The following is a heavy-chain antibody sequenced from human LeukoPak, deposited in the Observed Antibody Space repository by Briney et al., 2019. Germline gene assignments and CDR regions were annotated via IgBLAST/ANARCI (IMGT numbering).Heavy chain of an antibody. CDR2: ISGSGGST. J-gene: IGHJ4*02. D-gene: IGHD3-3*01. CDR3: ARAVYDFWSGYSLSFVDY. V-gene: IGHV3-23*01. Sequence: PGGSLRLSCAASGFTFSSYAMSWVRQAPGKGLEWVSAISGSGGSTYYADSVKGRFTISRDNSKNTLYLQMNSLRAEDTAVYYCARAVYDFWSGYSLSFVDYWGQGTLVTVSS. CDR1: GFTFSSYA.